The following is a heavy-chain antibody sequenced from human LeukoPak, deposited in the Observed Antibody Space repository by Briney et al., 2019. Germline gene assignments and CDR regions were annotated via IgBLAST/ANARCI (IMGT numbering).Heavy chain of an antibody. Sequence: ASVKVPCKASGYTFTSYYMHWVRQAPGQGLEWMGIINPSGGSTSYAQKFQGRVTMTRDTSTSTVYMELSSLRCEDTDVCKCARDGGSDAFDIGGQGTMVTVSS. CDR3: ARDGGSDAFDI. CDR2: INPSGGST. J-gene: IGHJ3*02. CDR1: GYTFTSYY. V-gene: IGHV1-46*01.